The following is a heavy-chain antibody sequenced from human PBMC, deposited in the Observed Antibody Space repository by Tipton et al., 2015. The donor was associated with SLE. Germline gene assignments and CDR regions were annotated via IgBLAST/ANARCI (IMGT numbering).Heavy chain of an antibody. CDR1: SGSFSGYY. CDR2: INHSGST. D-gene: IGHD3-3*01. Sequence: TLSLTCAVYSGSFSGYYWSWIRQPPGKGLEWIGEINHSGSTNYNPSLKSRVTISVDTSKNQFSLKLSSVTAADTAVYYCARELYWSDWGQGTLVTVSS. CDR3: ARELYWSD. V-gene: IGHV4-34*01. J-gene: IGHJ4*02.